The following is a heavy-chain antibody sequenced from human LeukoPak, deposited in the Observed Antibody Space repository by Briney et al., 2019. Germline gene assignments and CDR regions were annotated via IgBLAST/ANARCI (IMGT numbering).Heavy chain of an antibody. V-gene: IGHV3-7*01. CDR3: AREFRSGYNSRWFDY. Sequence: GGTLRLSCAASGFIFSNYGMSWVRQAPGKGLEWVANIKQDGSEKWYVDSVKGRFTISRDNAKNSLYLQMNSLRVEDTAVYYCAREFRSGYNSRWFDYWGQGTLVTVSS. J-gene: IGHJ5*01. D-gene: IGHD6-19*01. CDR1: GFIFSNYG. CDR2: IKQDGSEK.